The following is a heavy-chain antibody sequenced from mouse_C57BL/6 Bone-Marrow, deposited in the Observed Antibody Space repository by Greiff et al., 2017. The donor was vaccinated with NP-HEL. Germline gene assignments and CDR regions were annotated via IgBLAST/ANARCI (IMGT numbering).Heavy chain of an antibody. J-gene: IGHJ3*01. D-gene: IGHD2-3*01. CDR1: GYSITSGYD. V-gene: IGHV3-1*01. CDR3: ARDQGGYYAWFAY. Sequence: EVKLQESGPGMVKPSQSLSLTCTVTGYSITSGYDWHWIRHFPGNKLEWMGYISYSGSTNYNPSLKSRISITHDTSKNHFFLKLNSVTTEDTATYYCARDQGGYYAWFAYWGQGTLVTVSA. CDR2: ISYSGST.